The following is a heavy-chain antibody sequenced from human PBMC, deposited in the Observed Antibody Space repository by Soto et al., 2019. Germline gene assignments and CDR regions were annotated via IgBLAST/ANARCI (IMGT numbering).Heavy chain of an antibody. D-gene: IGHD1-26*01. CDR1: GSSITSSYS. Sequence: PSETLSLTCAVSGSSITSSYSWAWIRQPPGKGLEWIGTLWPSGSTFYNPSLKSRVSISVETSENQVSLRLSSVTAADTAVYYCARDLVVGATRPHFDHWGQGTLVTVSS. J-gene: IGHJ4*02. CDR2: LWPSGST. CDR3: ARDLVVGATRPHFDH. V-gene: IGHV4-38-2*02.